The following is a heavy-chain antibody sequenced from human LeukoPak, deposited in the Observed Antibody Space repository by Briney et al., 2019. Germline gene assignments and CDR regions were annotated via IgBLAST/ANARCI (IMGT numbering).Heavy chain of an antibody. J-gene: IGHJ6*02. CDR3: ATFQPYYYGMDV. D-gene: IGHD2-2*01. CDR2: MNPNSGNT. V-gene: IGHV1-8*01. CDR1: VYTFTSYD. Sequence: GASVKVSCKASVYTFTSYDINWVRQATGQGLEWMGWMNPNSGNTGYAQKFQGRVTMTRNTSISTAYMELSSLRSEDTAVYYCATFQPYYYGMDVWGQGTTVTVSS.